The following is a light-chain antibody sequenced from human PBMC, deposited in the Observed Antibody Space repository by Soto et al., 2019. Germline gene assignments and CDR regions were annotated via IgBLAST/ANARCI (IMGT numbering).Light chain of an antibody. Sequence: DIVMTRSPDSLAVSLGERATINCKSSQSVLYSSNNKNYLAWYQQKPGQPPKLLIYWASTRESGVPDRFSGSGSGTDFTLTISSLQAEDVAVYYCQQYYSTPLTFGRGTKVDIK. J-gene: IGKJ4*01. V-gene: IGKV4-1*01. CDR1: QSVLYSSNNKNY. CDR2: WAS. CDR3: QQYYSTPLT.